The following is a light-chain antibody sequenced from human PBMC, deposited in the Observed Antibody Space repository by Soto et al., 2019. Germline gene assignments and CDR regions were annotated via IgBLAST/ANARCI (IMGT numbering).Light chain of an antibody. V-gene: IGKV3-15*01. Sequence: EIVMTQSPATLSVSPGERATLSCRASQSVSSNLAWYQQKPGQAPRLLIYGASIRATGIPARFSGSGSGTEFTLTISSLQSEDFAVYYCQQYSDWPYTLGQGTKLEIK. CDR3: QQYSDWPYT. J-gene: IGKJ2*01. CDR2: GAS. CDR1: QSVSSN.